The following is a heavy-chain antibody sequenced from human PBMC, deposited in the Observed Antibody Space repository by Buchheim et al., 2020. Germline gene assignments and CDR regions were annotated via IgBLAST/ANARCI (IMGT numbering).Heavy chain of an antibody. CDR2: INNDGSST. V-gene: IGHV3-74*01. D-gene: IGHD3-9*01. CDR3: ARQARNIATGLYYFDY. CDR1: GFTFSTYW. J-gene: IGHJ4*02. Sequence: EVQLVESGGDLVQPGGSLRLSCAASGFTFSTYWMHWVRQAPGKGLVWVSRINNDGSSTSYADSVKGRFTISRDNAKNTLYLQMNSLSADDTAVYYCARQARNIATGLYYFDYWGLGIL.